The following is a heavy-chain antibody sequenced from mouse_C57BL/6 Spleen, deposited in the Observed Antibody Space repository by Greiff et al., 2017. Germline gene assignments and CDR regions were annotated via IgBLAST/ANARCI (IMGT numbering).Heavy chain of an antibody. J-gene: IGHJ1*03. Sequence: VQLQQPGAELVKPGASVKLSCKASGYTFTSYWMHWVKQRPGQGLEWIGMIHPNSGSTNYNEKFKSKATLTVDKSSSTAYLQLSSLTSEDSAVYYCASSLVGRNWYFDVWGTGTTVTVSS. CDR1: GYTFTSYW. V-gene: IGHV1-64*01. CDR3: ASSLVGRNWYFDV. CDR2: IHPNSGST. D-gene: IGHD1-1*01.